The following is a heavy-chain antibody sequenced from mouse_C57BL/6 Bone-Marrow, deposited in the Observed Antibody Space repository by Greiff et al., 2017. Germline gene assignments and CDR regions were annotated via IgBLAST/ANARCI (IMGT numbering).Heavy chain of an antibody. CDR2: IDPSDSYT. V-gene: IGHV1-59*01. CDR1: GYTFTSYW. D-gene: IGHD4-1*01. J-gene: IGHJ2*01. Sequence: QVQLQQPGAELVRPGTSVKLSCKASGYTFTSYWMHWVKQRPGQGLEWIGVIDPSDSYTNYNQKFKGKATLPVDTSSSTAYKQLSSLTSEDSAVYYCARSDWDVYFDYWGQGTTLTVSS. CDR3: ARSDWDVYFDY.